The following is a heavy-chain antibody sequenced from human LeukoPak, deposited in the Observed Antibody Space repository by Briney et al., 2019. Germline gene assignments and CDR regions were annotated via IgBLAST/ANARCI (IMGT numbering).Heavy chain of an antibody. CDR1: GGSISSYY. Sequence: SETLSLTCTVSGGSISSYYWSWIRQPPGKGLELIGYIYTSGSTSYNPSLKSRVTMSVDMSQNQFSLKLSSVTAADTAVYYCARAVVMAGLRPYIWFDPWGQGTLVTVSS. D-gene: IGHD6-19*01. V-gene: IGHV4-4*09. J-gene: IGHJ5*02. CDR2: IYTSGST. CDR3: ARAVVMAGLRPYIWFDP.